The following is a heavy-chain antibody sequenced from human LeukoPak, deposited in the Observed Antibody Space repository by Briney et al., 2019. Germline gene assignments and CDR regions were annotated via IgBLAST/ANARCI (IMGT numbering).Heavy chain of an antibody. CDR3: ARGYCGYTSCSPPPDT. J-gene: IGHJ5*02. CDR1: GFTFSRYW. CDR2: INQDGSEK. Sequence: GGSLRLSCAASGFTFSRYWMTWVRQAPGKGLEWVANINQDGSEKYYVDSVKGRFTISRDNAKNSLYLQMNSLRAEDTAVYYCARGYCGYTSCSPPPDTWGQGTLVTASS. D-gene: IGHD2-21*01. V-gene: IGHV3-7*01.